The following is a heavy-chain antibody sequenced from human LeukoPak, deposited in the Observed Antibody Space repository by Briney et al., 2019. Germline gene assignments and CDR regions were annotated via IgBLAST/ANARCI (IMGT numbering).Heavy chain of an antibody. V-gene: IGHV3-30*03. CDR3: AREGYYGSGSPPSLYFDY. CDR2: TSSDLNVK. CDR1: GFSVSSIY. J-gene: IGHJ4*02. Sequence: GGSLRLSCAASGFSVSSIYMNWVRQAPGKGLEWVAVTSSDLNVKLYADSVKGRFTISRDNSRSTLYLQMNSLRPEDAAIYYCAREGYYGSGSPPSLYFDYWGQGTLVTVSS. D-gene: IGHD3-10*01.